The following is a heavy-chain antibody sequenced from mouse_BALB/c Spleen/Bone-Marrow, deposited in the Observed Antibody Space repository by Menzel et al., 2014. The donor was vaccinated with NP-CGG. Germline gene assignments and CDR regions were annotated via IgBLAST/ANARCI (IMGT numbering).Heavy chain of an antibody. CDR1: GFAFSSYD. CDR2: ISSGGSYT. J-gene: IGHJ4*01. D-gene: IGHD2-4*01. Sequence: EVKLVESGGGLVKPGGSLKLSCAASGFAFSSYDMSWVRQTPEKRLEWVATISSGGSYTYYPDSVKGRFAISRDSARNTLYLQMSSLRSEDTALYYCARVLRVYAMDYWGQGTSVTVSS. V-gene: IGHV5-9*02. CDR3: ARVLRVYAMDY.